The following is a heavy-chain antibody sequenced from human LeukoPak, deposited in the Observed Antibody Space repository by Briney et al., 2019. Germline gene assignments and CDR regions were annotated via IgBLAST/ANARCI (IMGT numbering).Heavy chain of an antibody. CDR1: GYTFTSYG. CDR3: ARDGDIVGATGYVDY. J-gene: IGHJ4*02. CDR2: ISAYNGNT. Sequence: ASVKVSCKASGYTFTSYGISWVRQAPGQGLERMGWISAYNGNTNYAQKLQGRVTMTTDTSTSTAYMELRSLRSDDTAVYYCARDGDIVGATGYVDYWGQGTLVTVSS. D-gene: IGHD1-26*01. V-gene: IGHV1-18*01.